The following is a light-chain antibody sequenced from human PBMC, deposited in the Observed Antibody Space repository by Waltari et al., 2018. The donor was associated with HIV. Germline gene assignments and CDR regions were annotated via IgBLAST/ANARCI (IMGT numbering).Light chain of an antibody. CDR2: GAT. V-gene: IGKV1-39*01. Sequence: DIQMTQSPPSLSASIGDTVPITCRANQSITTYLNWYQQKPGKAPKVLMYGATSLQSGVPSRFSGSGSGTDFTLTISSLQPEDFAIYYCQQSYSSITFGQGTRLEIK. CDR1: QSITTY. CDR3: QQSYSSIT. J-gene: IGKJ5*01.